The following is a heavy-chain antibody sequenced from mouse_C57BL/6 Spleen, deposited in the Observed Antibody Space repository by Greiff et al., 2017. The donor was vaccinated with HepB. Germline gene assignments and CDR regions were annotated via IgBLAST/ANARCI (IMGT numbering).Heavy chain of an antibody. D-gene: IGHD2-5*01. J-gene: IGHJ4*01. CDR3: TGYYSNRYYAMDY. Sequence: EVQLVESGGGLVQPGGSMKLSCVASGFTFSNYWMNWVRQSPEKGLEWVAQIRLKSDNYATHYAESVKGRFTISRDDSKSSVYLQMNNLRAEDTGIYYCTGYYSNRYYAMDYWGQGTSVTVSS. CDR2: IRLKSDNYAT. CDR1: GFTFSNYW. V-gene: IGHV6-3*01.